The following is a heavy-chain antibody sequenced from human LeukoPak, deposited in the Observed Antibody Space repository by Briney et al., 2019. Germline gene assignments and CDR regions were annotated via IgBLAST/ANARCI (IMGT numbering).Heavy chain of an antibody. J-gene: IGHJ4*02. Sequence: SETLSLTCTVSGGSVSGGSYYWSWIRQPPRKGLEWIGYIYYSGSTNYNPSLKSRVTISVDTSKNQFSLKLSSVTAADTAVYYCARTYPMTSGSLDYWGQGTLVTVSS. V-gene: IGHV4-61*01. D-gene: IGHD3-10*01. CDR2: IYYSGST. CDR1: GGSVSGGSYY. CDR3: ARTYPMTSGSLDY.